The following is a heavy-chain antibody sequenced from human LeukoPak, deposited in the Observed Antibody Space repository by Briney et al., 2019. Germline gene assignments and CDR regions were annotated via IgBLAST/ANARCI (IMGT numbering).Heavy chain of an antibody. Sequence: SGTLSLTCAVSGGSISSSNWWSWVRQPPGKGLEWIGEIYHSGSTNYNPSLKSRVTISVDTSKNQFSLKLSSVTAADTAVYYCAGHMGGSGPVDYWGQGTLVTVSS. D-gene: IGHD3-10*01. V-gene: IGHV4-4*02. CDR1: GGSISSSNW. J-gene: IGHJ4*02. CDR3: AGHMGGSGPVDY. CDR2: IYHSGST.